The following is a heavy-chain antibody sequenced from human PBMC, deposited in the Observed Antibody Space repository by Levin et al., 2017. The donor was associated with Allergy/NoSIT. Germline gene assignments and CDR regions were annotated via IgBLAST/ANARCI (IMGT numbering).Heavy chain of an antibody. Sequence: GGSLRLSCAASGLTFTSHGFHWLRQAPSKGLDWVAMISYDGNSQFYADSVRGRFTISRDNNKNTIYLEMNSLTVEDTALYYCARDRAVRFCDSWGQGTPVTVSS. CDR1: GLTFTSHG. CDR2: ISYDGNSQ. V-gene: IGHV3-33*01. D-gene: IGHD2-21*02. CDR3: ARDRAVRFCDS. J-gene: IGHJ4*02.